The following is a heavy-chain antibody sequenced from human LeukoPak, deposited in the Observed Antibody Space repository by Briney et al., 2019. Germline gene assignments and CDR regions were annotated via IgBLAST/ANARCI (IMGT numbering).Heavy chain of an antibody. D-gene: IGHD6-6*01. V-gene: IGHV4-59*01. CDR2: IYYRGST. CDR3: ARDGLGYSSSFFDY. J-gene: IGHJ4*02. CDR1: GGSINSYY. Sequence: SETLSLTCTVSGGSINSYYWSWIRQPPGKGLEWIGYIYYRGSTNYNPSLKSRVTISVDTSKNQFSLKLSSVTAADTAVYYCARDGLGYSSSFFDYWGQGTLVTVSS.